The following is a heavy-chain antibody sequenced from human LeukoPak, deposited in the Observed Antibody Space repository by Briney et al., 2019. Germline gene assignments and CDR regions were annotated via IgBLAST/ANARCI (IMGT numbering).Heavy chain of an antibody. CDR2: INHSGST. CDR3: AAQYPPDGDFWSGYYLV. D-gene: IGHD3-3*01. V-gene: IGHV4-34*01. J-gene: IGHJ4*02. CDR1: GGSFSGYY. Sequence: SETLSLTCAVYGGSFSGYYWSWIRQPPGKGLEWIGEINHSGSTNYNPSLKSRVTISVDTSKNQFSLKLSSVTAADTAVYYCAAQYPPDGDFWSGYYLVWGQGTLVTVSS.